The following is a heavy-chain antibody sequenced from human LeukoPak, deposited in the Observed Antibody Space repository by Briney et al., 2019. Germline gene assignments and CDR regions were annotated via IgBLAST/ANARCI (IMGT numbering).Heavy chain of an antibody. CDR2: ISGNNGNT. J-gene: IGHJ4*02. V-gene: IGHV1-18*01. CDR1: GYTFSTYA. D-gene: IGHD6-13*01. CDR3: ARDGVADGSWSQFDY. Sequence: EASVKVSCKTSGYTFSTYAISWLRQAPGQGLEWMGWISGNNGNTKYAQKVQDRVTMTTDTSTSTAYMEMRSLISDDTAVYCARDGVADGSWSQFDYWGQGTLVTVSS.